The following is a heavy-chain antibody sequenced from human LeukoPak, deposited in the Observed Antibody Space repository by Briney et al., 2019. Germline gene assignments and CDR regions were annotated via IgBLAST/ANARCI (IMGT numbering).Heavy chain of an antibody. V-gene: IGHV3-30*19. J-gene: IGHJ4*02. D-gene: IGHD6-19*01. Sequence: QPGGSLRLSCAASRFTFSSYGMHWVRQAPGKGLEWVAVISYDGSNKYYADSVKGRFTISRDNSKNTLYLQMNSLRAEDTAVYYCARDHGSSGWYEAVDYWGQGTLVTVSS. CDR2: ISYDGSNK. CDR1: RFTFSSYG. CDR3: ARDHGSSGWYEAVDY.